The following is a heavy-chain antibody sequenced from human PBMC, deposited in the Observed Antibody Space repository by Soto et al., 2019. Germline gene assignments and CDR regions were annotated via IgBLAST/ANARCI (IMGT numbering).Heavy chain of an antibody. CDR1: GYSISSGYY. V-gene: IGHV4-38-2*01. D-gene: IGHD2-15*01. CDR3: ARAGDCSGGSCYSEGYFDY. CDR2: IYHIGGT. Sequence: PSETLSLTCAVSGYSISSGYYWGWIRQPPGKGLEWIGSIYHIGGTYYNPSLKSRVTISVDTSKNQFSLKLSSVTAADTAVYYCARAGDCSGGSCYSEGYFDYCGQGTLVTFSS. J-gene: IGHJ4*02.